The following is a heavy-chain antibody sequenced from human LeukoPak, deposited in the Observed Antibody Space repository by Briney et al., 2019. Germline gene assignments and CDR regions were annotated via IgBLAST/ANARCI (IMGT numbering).Heavy chain of an antibody. D-gene: IGHD5-12*01. CDR2: IYSGGST. CDR1: GFTVSSNY. J-gene: IGHJ4*02. V-gene: IGHV3-53*01. CDR3: ATPKRDGYKYYFDY. Sequence: SCAASGFTVSSNYMSWVRQAPGKGLEWVSVIYSGGSTYYADSAKGRFTISRDNSKNTLYLQMNSLRAEDTAVYYCATPKRDGYKYYFDYWGQGTLVTVSS.